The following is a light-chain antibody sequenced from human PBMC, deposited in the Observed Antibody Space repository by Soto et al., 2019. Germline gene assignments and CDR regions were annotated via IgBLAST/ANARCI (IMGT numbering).Light chain of an antibody. CDR2: GAS. Sequence: EIVMTQSPATVPVSPGARVPLSCRASQSVSIDLAWYQQKPGQAPRLLIYGASTRATDIPATFTGSGSGTEFTLTISSLQSEDIAVYYCQQYNKWPQTFGQGTKVDIK. J-gene: IGKJ1*01. V-gene: IGKV3-15*01. CDR3: QQYNKWPQT. CDR1: QSVSID.